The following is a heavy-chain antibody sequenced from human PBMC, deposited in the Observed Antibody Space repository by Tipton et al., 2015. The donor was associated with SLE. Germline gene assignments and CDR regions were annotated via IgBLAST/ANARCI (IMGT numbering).Heavy chain of an antibody. CDR3: ARVRLGYCSGGSCYSWGLDY. Sequence: SLRLSCAASGFYFSSFAMHWVRQAPGKGLEWVAAISYDGSHESYTSSVKGRFTISRDNSKNTLYLQMNSLRPEDTAVYYCARVRLGYCSGGSCYSWGLDYWGQGTLVTVSS. V-gene: IGHV3-30*04. CDR1: GFYFSSFA. D-gene: IGHD2-15*01. CDR2: ISYDGSHE. J-gene: IGHJ4*02.